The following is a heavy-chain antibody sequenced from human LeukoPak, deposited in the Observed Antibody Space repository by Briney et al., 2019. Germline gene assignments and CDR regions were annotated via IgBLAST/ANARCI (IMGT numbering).Heavy chain of an antibody. CDR3: ARGARGAEDFDY. J-gene: IGHJ4*02. D-gene: IGHD3-10*01. V-gene: IGHV1-8*01. CDR2: MNPNSGNT. CDR1: GYTFTSYD. Sequence: ASVKVSCKASGYTFTSYDINWVRQATGQGLEWMGWMNPNSGNTGYAQKFQGRVTMTRNTSISTAYMELSSLRSEDTAVYYCARGARGAEDFDYWGQGTLVTVSP.